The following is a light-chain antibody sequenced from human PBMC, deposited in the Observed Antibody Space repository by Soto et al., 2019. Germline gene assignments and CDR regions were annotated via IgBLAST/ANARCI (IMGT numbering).Light chain of an antibody. V-gene: IGKV3-20*01. CDR3: QQYGRSST. CDR1: QSVSSNF. Sequence: EIVLTQSPGSLSLSPGERATLSCWASQSVSSNFLAWYQQKPGQAPRLLIYVASSRASGIPDRFSGSGSGTDFTLTISRLEPEDFAVYYCQQYGRSSTFGQGTKVDIK. J-gene: IGKJ1*01. CDR2: VAS.